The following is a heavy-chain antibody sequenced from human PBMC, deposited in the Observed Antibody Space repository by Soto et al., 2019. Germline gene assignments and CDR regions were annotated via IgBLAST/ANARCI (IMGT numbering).Heavy chain of an antibody. CDR2: IYYSGST. CDR3: ARDTRGDSSGWYAVDYYYYGMDV. Sequence: QTPGKGLEWIGYIYYSGSTNYNPSLKSRVTISVDTSKNQFSLKLSSVTAADTAVYYCARDTRGDSSGWYAVDYYYYGMDVWGQGTTVTVSS. D-gene: IGHD6-19*01. V-gene: IGHV4-59*01. J-gene: IGHJ6*02.